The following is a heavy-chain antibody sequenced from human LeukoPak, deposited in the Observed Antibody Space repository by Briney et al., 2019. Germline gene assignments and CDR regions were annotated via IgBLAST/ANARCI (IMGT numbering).Heavy chain of an antibody. J-gene: IGHJ4*02. D-gene: IGHD5-18*01. V-gene: IGHV3-74*01. CDR3: ATRGYSYGSFDC. CDR2: INSDGSST. CDR1: GFTFSNYW. Sequence: GSLRLSCAASGFTFSNYWMHWVRQGPGKGLVWVSRINSDGSSTNYADSVRGRFTISRDNAKNTLYLQMNSLRPEDTAVYYCATRGYSYGSFDCWGQGTLVTVSS.